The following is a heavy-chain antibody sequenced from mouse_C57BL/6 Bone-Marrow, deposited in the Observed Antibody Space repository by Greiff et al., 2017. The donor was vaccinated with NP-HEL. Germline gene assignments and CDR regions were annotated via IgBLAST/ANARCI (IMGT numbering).Heavy chain of an antibody. CDR1: GFTFSDYY. V-gene: IGHV5-12*01. Sequence: EVQLVESGGGLVQPGGSLKLSCAASGFTFSDYYMYWVRQTPEKRLEWVAYISNGGGSTYYPDTVKGRFTISRDNATNTLYLQMSRLKSEDTAMYYCARYDDDGSGFAYWGQGTLVTVSA. D-gene: IGHD2-4*01. CDR3: ARYDDDGSGFAY. J-gene: IGHJ3*01. CDR2: ISNGGGST.